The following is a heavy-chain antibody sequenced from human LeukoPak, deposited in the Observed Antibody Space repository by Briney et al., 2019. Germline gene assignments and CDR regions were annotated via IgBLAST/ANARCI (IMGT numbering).Heavy chain of an antibody. CDR1: GFSFNDSV. Sequence: GGSLRLSCVASGFSFNDSVIHWVRQAPGKGLEWVAVISHDVKTTYYADSAKGRFTISRDNSRNTVFLQMNSLRAEDTAVYYCAKDSGWPFDYWGQGTLVTVSS. V-gene: IGHV3-30*04. J-gene: IGHJ4*02. CDR3: AKDSGWPFDY. CDR2: ISHDVKTT. D-gene: IGHD6-19*01.